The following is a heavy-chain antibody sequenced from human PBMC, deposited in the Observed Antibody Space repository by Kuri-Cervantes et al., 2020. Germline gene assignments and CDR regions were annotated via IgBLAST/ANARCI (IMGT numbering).Heavy chain of an antibody. D-gene: IGHD3-22*01. J-gene: IGHJ6*02. CDR1: GYTFTGHY. CDR2: INPNSGGT. CDR3: ARVHSGGYYYTYYYGMDV. V-gene: IGHV1-2*02. Sequence: ASVKVSCKASGYTFTGHYMRWVRQAPGQGLEWMGWINPNSGGTNYAQKFQGRVTMTRDTSISTAYMELSRLRSDDTAVYYCARVHSGGYYYTYYYGMDVWGQGTTVTVSS.